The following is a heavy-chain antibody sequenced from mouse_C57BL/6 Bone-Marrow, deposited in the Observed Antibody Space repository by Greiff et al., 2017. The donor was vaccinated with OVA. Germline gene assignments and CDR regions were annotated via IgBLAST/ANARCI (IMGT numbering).Heavy chain of an antibody. J-gene: IGHJ4*01. Sequence: EVQLVESGGDLVKPGGSLKLSCAASGFTFSSYGMSWVRQTPDKRLEWVATISSGGSYTYYPDSVKGRFTISRDNAKNTLYLQMSSLKSEDTAMYYCARRGGESYAMDYWGQGTSVTVSS. V-gene: IGHV5-6*01. CDR2: ISSGGSYT. CDR3: ARRGGESYAMDY. D-gene: IGHD2-13*01. CDR1: GFTFSSYG.